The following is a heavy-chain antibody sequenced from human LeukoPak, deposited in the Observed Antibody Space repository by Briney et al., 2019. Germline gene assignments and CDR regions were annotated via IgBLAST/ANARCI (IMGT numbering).Heavy chain of an antibody. CDR1: GFTFNTYW. D-gene: IGHD5-12*01. CDR2: INSDGSST. Sequence: PGGSLRLSCAASGFTFNTYWMHWVRQAPGKGLVWVLRINSDGSSTNYADSVKGRFTISRDNAKNTLYLQMNSLRAEDTAVYYCARDKGYAVDYWGQGTLVTVSS. CDR3: ARDKGYAVDY. J-gene: IGHJ4*02. V-gene: IGHV3-74*01.